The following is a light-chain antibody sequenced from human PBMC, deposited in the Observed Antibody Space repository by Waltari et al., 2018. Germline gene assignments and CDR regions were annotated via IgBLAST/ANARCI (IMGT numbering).Light chain of an antibody. J-gene: IGLJ2*01. Sequence: SYVLTQPPSVSVAPGPTAKITCGGSNIGSRGVYWYQQKPGQAPVLVIYDEGARPSGSPDRFAGSNSGSTATLTISRVEAGDEADYYCQVWDGTNDHPYVVFGGGTKLTVL. CDR2: DEG. CDR3: QVWDGTNDHPYVV. CDR1: NIGSRG. V-gene: IGLV3-21*02.